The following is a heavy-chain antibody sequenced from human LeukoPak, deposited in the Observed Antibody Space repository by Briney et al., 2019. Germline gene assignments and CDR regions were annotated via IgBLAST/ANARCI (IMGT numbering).Heavy chain of an antibody. D-gene: IGHD3-22*01. Sequence: GGSLRLSCAASGFTFSSYEMNWVRQAPGKGLEWVSYISSSGSTIYYADSVKGRFTISRDNSKNTLYLQMNSLRAEDTAVYYCARDGATYYYDSRRLDYWGQGTLVTVSS. CDR1: GFTFSSYE. J-gene: IGHJ4*02. V-gene: IGHV3-48*03. CDR3: ARDGATYYYDSRRLDY. CDR2: ISSSGSTI.